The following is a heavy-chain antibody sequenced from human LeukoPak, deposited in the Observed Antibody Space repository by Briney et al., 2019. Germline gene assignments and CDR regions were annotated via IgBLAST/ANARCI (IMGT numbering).Heavy chain of an antibody. CDR2: FYTSGTT. Sequence: PSETLSLTCSVSGGSISSYSWNWIRQPAGKGLEWIGRFYTSGTTNHNPSLKSRVTMSIDTSKNQVSLKMRSVTAADTAVYYCARTVVTLDWYFDLWGRGTLVSVSS. CDR3: ARTVVTLDWYFDL. J-gene: IGHJ2*01. V-gene: IGHV4-4*07. D-gene: IGHD4-23*01. CDR1: GGSISSYS.